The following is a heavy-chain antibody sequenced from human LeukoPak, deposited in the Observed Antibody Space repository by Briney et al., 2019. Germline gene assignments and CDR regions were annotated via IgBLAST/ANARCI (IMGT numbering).Heavy chain of an antibody. V-gene: IGHV4-39*01. CDR3: ASGLDRDPSSAVRPTFDY. CDR2: IYYSGSS. CDR1: GGSINSSTCS. D-gene: IGHD6-6*01. J-gene: IGHJ4*02. Sequence: SETLSLTCTVSGGSINSSTCSRGWIRQPPGKGLEWVGTIYYSGSSYYSPSLTSRVTISVDTSKNRFSLTLNSVTAADTAVYYCASGLDRDPSSAVRPTFDYWGQGTLVTVSS.